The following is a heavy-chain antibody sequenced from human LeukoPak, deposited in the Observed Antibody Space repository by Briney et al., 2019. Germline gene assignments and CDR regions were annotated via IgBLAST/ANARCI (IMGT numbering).Heavy chain of an antibody. Sequence: GGSLRLSCKASGFSFSNYYMNWVRQAPGKGLEWLSHINGRGGIINYADSVKGRFTISRDNSKNTLYLQMNSLRAEDTAVYYCAKDVGSGWYLGDWGQGTLVTVSS. CDR3: AKDVGSGWYLGD. J-gene: IGHJ4*02. CDR1: GFSFSNYY. V-gene: IGHV3-48*01. CDR2: INGRGGII. D-gene: IGHD6-19*01.